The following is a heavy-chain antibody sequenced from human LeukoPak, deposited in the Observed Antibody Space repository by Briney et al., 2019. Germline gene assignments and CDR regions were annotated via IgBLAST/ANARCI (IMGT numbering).Heavy chain of an antibody. Sequence: GGSLRLSCVAAGFTFRRNRMHWVRQTPGKGLEWVASISSSSNYIFYGDSVRGRFTISRDNANNSLSLHISSLSAEDTGVYYCARDPVVVVPAATPGSSSYYYYKGLDVWGQGTTVTVSS. J-gene: IGHJ6*02. D-gene: IGHD2-21*02. CDR2: ISSSSNYI. CDR3: ARDPVVVVPAATPGSSSYYYYKGLDV. V-gene: IGHV3-21*06. CDR1: GFTFRRNR.